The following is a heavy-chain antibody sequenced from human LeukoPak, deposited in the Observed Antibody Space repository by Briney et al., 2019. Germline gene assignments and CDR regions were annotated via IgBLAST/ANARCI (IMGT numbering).Heavy chain of an antibody. D-gene: IGHD3/OR15-3a*01. Sequence: GGSLRLSCAASGFTFSTYWMHWVGQAPGEGLVWVSRIKSDGSDTSYADSVKGRFTISRDNAKNTLYLQMNSLRAKDTAVYYCARGFWTGVEYWGQGALVTVSS. CDR2: IKSDGSDT. CDR1: GFTFSTYW. V-gene: IGHV3-74*01. J-gene: IGHJ4*02. CDR3: ARGFWTGVEY.